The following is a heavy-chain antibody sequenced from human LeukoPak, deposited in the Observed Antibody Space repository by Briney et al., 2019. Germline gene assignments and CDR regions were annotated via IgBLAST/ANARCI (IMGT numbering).Heavy chain of an antibody. J-gene: IGHJ6*02. D-gene: IGHD3-10*01. CDR1: GYSFTSYW. V-gene: IGHV5-51*01. Sequence: GESLKISCKGSGYSFTSYWIGWVRQMPGKGLEWMGIIYPGDSDTRYSPSFQGQVTISADKSISTAYLQWSSLKASDTAMYYCASQSVSSGSYYPYYYYYGMDVWGQGTTVTVSS. CDR2: IYPGDSDT. CDR3: ASQSVSSGSYYPYYYYYGMDV.